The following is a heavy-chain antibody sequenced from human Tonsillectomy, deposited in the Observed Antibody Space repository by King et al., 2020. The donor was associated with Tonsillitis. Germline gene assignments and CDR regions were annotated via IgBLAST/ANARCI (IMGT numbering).Heavy chain of an antibody. J-gene: IGHJ4*02. CDR3: AGTRSSAFYYDF. Sequence: LQLQESGPGLVKPSETLSLTCTVSGGSLSSHHWSWVRQSPGKGLEWVGYLYSSGSTKYNPSLKSSVTIPGDTAKNQFSLKLASVTAADTAVYFCAGTRSSAFYYDFWGQGSLVTVSS. V-gene: IGHV4-59*11. D-gene: IGHD6-19*01. CDR2: LYSSGST. CDR1: GGSLSSHH.